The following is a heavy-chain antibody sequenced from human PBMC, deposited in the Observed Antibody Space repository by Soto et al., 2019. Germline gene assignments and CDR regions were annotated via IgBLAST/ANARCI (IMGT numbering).Heavy chain of an antibody. V-gene: IGHV4-39*01. CDR2: IYYSGST. Sequence: PSETLSLTCTFSCGSIISSSYYWGWIRQPPGKGLEWIGSIYYSGSTYYNPSLKSRVTISVDTSKNQFSLKLSSVTAADTAVYYCARGPLYDFWSGYWVYFDYWGQGTLVTVSS. J-gene: IGHJ4*02. D-gene: IGHD3-3*01. CDR1: CGSIISSSYY. CDR3: ARGPLYDFWSGYWVYFDY.